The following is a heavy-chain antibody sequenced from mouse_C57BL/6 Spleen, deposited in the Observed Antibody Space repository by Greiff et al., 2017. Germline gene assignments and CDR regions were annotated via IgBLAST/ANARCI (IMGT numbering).Heavy chain of an antibody. Sequence: QVQLQQSGPELVTPGASVKISCKASGYAFSSSWMNWVKQRPGKGLEWIGRIYPGDGDTNYNGKFKGKATLTADKSSSPAYMQLSSLTSEDSAVYFCARDYDGNWFAYWGQGTLVTVSA. J-gene: IGHJ3*01. CDR1: GYAFSSSW. D-gene: IGHD2-4*01. CDR2: IYPGDGDT. V-gene: IGHV1-82*01. CDR3: ARDYDGNWFAY.